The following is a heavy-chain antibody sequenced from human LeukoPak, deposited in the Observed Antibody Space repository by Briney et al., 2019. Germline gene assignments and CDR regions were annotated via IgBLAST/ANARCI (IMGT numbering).Heavy chain of an antibody. CDR2: IYHDGST. CDR1: GYSISGGYY. V-gene: IGHV4-38-2*01. CDR3: ARVGRFAGPDY. D-gene: IGHD6-13*01. J-gene: IGHJ4*02. Sequence: SETLSLTCAVSGYSISGGYYWGWIRQPPGKGLEWIGSIYHDGSTYYNPSLKSRVTISIDTSNNHFSLKLSSVTAADTAVYYCARVGRFAGPDYWGQGTLVTVSS.